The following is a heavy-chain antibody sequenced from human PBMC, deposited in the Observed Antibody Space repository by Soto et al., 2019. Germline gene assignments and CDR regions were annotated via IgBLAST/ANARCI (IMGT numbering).Heavy chain of an antibody. CDR2: IKQDGSEK. CDR3: AGVPKLFGVVITSDY. J-gene: IGHJ4*02. V-gene: IGHV3-7*03. D-gene: IGHD3-3*01. CDR1: GFSFSTYW. Sequence: EVQLVESGGGLVQPGGSLRLSCAASGFSFSTYWMSWVRQAPGKGLEWVATIKQDGSEKYYVDSVKGRFTISRDNAKNSMYLQMNRLRVEDTAVYYCAGVPKLFGVVITSDYWGQGTLVTVSS.